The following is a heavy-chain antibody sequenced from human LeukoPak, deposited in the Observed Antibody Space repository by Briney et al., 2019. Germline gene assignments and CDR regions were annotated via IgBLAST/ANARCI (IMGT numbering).Heavy chain of an antibody. J-gene: IGHJ4*02. Sequence: PVASVKVSCTASGYTFTSYAMHWVRQAPGQRLEWMGWINAGNGNTKYSQKFQGRVTITRDTSASTAYMELSSLRSEDTAVYYCARSYYYDSSGYYYVLFYFDYWGQGTLVTVSS. V-gene: IGHV1-3*01. CDR1: GYTFTSYA. CDR2: INAGNGNT. CDR3: ARSYYYDSSGYYYVLFYFDY. D-gene: IGHD3-22*01.